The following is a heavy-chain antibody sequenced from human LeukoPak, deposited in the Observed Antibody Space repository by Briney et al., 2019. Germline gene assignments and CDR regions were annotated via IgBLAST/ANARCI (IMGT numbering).Heavy chain of an antibody. CDR2: FYYSGST. Sequence: SETLSLTCTVSGXSISSYYWSWIRQPPGKGLEWMGYFYYSGSTNYNPSLKSRVTISVDTSKNQFSLKLSSVTAADPAVYYCARDIIDSSGYYAGWFDPWGQGTLVTVSS. V-gene: IGHV4-59*01. CDR1: GXSISSYY. J-gene: IGHJ5*02. D-gene: IGHD3-22*01. CDR3: ARDIIDSSGYYAGWFDP.